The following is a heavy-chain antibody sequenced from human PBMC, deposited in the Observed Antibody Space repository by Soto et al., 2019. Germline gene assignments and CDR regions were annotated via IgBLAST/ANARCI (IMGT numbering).Heavy chain of an antibody. V-gene: IGHV3-33*01. CDR1: GFTFSSYG. J-gene: IGHJ4*02. CDR2: IWYGGSNK. D-gene: IGHD2-2*01. CDR3: ARDRPEPDIEVVPASLPDY. Sequence: QVQLVESGGGVVQPGRSLRLSCAASGFTFSSYGMHWVRQAPGKGLEWVAVIWYGGSNKYYADSVKGRFTISRDNSKNTLYLQMNSLRAEDTGVYYCARDRPEPDIEVVPASLPDYWGQGTLVSVSS.